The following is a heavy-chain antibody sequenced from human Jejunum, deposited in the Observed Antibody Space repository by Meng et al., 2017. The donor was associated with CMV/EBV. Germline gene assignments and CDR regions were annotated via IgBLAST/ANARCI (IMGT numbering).Heavy chain of an antibody. D-gene: IGHD1-26*01. Sequence: HVQLQESRPGLVKPSATLSLTCTVSGGPINNYYWSWIRQSAGKGLECIGRFYSSDTYNYHPSLNSRVTMSLDTSKKQFSLILSSVTAADTARYYCARGPGASTREGFNHWGLGTLVTVSS. V-gene: IGHV4-4*07. CDR2: FYSSDTY. CDR1: GGPINNYY. CDR3: ARGPGASTREGFNH. J-gene: IGHJ4*02.